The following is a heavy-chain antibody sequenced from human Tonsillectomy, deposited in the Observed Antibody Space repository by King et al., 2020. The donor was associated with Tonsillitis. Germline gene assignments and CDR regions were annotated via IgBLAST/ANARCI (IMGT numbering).Heavy chain of an antibody. CDR2: IEPTDGST. V-gene: IGHV1-46*03. J-gene: IGHJ6*03. CDR3: AREVRRFSFYFYMDV. Sequence: VQLVQSGAEVKKPGASVKVSCRTSGYTFTSYYINWVRQAPGQGLAWLGMIEPTDGSTTYAQIFQSRVTMTRDTYTSNMYMELSSLRAEDTAVYYCAREVRRFSFYFYMDVWGQGTTVTVSS. CDR1: GYTFTSYY. D-gene: IGHD2-15*01.